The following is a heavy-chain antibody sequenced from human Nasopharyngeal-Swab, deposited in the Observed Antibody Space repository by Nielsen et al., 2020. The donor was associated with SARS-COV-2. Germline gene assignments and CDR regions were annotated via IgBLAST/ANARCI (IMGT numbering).Heavy chain of an antibody. CDR3: AKGMLQGMDY. J-gene: IGHJ4*02. CDR2: ISYDGSNK. CDR1: GFTFSSYG. Sequence: GGSLTLSCAASGFTFSSYGMHWVRQAPGKGLEWVAVISYDGSNKYYADSVKGRFTISRDNSKNTLYLQMNSLRAEDTAVYYCAKGMLQGMDYWGQGTLVTVSS. V-gene: IGHV3-30*18. D-gene: IGHD2-8*01.